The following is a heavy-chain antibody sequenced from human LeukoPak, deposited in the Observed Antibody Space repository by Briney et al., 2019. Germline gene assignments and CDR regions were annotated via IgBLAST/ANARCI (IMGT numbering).Heavy chain of an antibody. CDR2: IYSGGST. J-gene: IGHJ4*02. CDR3: TTDGGGYYYGSGSQYYFDY. CDR1: GFTVSSNY. V-gene: IGHV3-53*01. D-gene: IGHD3-10*01. Sequence: GGSLRLSCAASGFTVSSNYMSWVRQAPGKGLEWVSVIYSGGSTYYADSVKGRFTISRDNSKNTLYLQMNSLKTEDTAVYYCTTDGGGYYYGSGSQYYFDYWGQGTLVTVSS.